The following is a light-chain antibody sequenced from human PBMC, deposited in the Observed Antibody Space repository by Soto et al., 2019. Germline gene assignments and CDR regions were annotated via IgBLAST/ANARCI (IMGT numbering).Light chain of an antibody. CDR2: DAS. CDR1: QSVDSY. V-gene: IGKV3-11*01. Sequence: EIVLTQSPPTLSLSPGERATLSCRASQSVDSYLAWYQQKPGQAPRLLIFDASNRATGIPARFSGSGSGTDFTITISSLEPEDFAVYYCQQHNNLLTFGGGTKVEIK. J-gene: IGKJ4*01. CDR3: QQHNNLLT.